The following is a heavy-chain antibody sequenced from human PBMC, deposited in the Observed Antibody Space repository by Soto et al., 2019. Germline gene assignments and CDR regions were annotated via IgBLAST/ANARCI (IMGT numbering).Heavy chain of an antibody. CDR2: IKPDGSEQ. CDR3: ARGNWNYYYGFDV. V-gene: IGHV3-7*01. J-gene: IGHJ6*02. Sequence: SCKASGYTFTTHAMTWVRQAPGKGPEWVANIKPDGSEQYYVDSVKGRFTISRDNANNSLYLQMNSLRAEDTAVYFCARGNWNYYYGFDVWGQGTTVTVSS. CDR1: GYTFTTHA. D-gene: IGHD1-20*01.